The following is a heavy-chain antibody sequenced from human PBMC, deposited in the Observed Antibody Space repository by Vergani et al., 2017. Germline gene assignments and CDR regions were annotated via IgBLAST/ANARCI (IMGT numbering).Heavy chain of an antibody. J-gene: IGHJ4*02. Sequence: EMQLLESGGGLVKPGGSLRLSCAASGFTFGSYAMTWVRQAPGKGLEWVSALSASGHNTYNADSVKGRFTISRDNSKNTLYLQMNNLRTEDTAIYYCAKEYLVSGNFLLDYWGQGTLVTVSS. CDR2: LSASGHNT. D-gene: IGHD2/OR15-2a*01. CDR1: GFTFGSYA. CDR3: AKEYLVSGNFLLDY. V-gene: IGHV3-23*01.